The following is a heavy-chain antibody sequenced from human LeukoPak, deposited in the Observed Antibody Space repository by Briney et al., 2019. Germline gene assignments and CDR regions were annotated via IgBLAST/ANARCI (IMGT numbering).Heavy chain of an antibody. CDR3: AREGERIFDY. D-gene: IGHD1-1*01. Sequence: MPGGSLRLSCAASGFTFSSYSMNWVRQAPGKGLEWVSSISSSSSYIYYADSVKGRFTISRDNAKNSLNLQMNSLRAEDTAVYYCAREGERIFDYWGQGTLVTVSS. J-gene: IGHJ4*02. V-gene: IGHV3-21*01. CDR2: ISSSSSYI. CDR1: GFTFSSYS.